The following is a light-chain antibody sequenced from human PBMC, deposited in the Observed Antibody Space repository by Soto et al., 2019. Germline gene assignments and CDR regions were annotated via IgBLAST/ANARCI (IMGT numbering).Light chain of an antibody. V-gene: IGKV1-5*01. CDR2: DAS. CDR1: QSVSGW. CDR3: QQYETFSGT. Sequence: DIQMTQSPSTLSASVXXXXTVTCRASQSVSGWLAWYQQKPGEAPKLLIYDASALPRGVPSRFSGSGSGTKFTLTIASLQPDDFATYYCQQYETFSGTFGPGTKVDIK. J-gene: IGKJ1*01.